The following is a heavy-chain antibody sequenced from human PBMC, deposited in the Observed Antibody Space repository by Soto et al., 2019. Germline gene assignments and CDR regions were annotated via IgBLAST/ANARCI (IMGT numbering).Heavy chain of an antibody. D-gene: IGHD1-26*01. J-gene: IGHJ3*01. CDR2: TDPSGTIT. Sequence: QVQLVQSGVEVKKPGASVKVSCKASGYTFSDFYLHWLRQAPGQGLEWMALTDPSGTITRYAQILQGRVAVTTDTATSTVCMELSNLRSEDTAVYYCARGPSSGAFDLWGQGTMVTVSS. CDR3: ARGPSSGAFDL. V-gene: IGHV1-46*01. CDR1: GYTFSDFY.